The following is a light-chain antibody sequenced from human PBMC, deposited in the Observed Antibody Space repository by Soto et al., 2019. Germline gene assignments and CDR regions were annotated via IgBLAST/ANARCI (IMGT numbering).Light chain of an antibody. CDR1: QSLLHSNGYNY. CDR3: MQSLETYT. V-gene: IGKV2-28*01. Sequence: DIVMTQSPLSLAVTPGEPASISCRSSQSLLHSNGYNYLDWYLQKPGQSPQLLIYLGSNRSSGVPDRFSGSGSDTDFSLKISRVEAEDVGTYSCMQSLETYTFGQGTKLEIK. J-gene: IGKJ2*01. CDR2: LGS.